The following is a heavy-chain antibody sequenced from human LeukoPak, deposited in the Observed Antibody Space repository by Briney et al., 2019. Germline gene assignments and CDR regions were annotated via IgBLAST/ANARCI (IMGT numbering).Heavy chain of an antibody. Sequence: HPGRSLRLSCAASGFTFSSYGMHWVRQAPGKGLEWVAVIWYDGSNKYYADSVKGRFTISRDNSKNTLYLQMNSLRAEDTAVYYCAKDLIIPDIVVVPAVLFDYWGQGTLVTVSS. J-gene: IGHJ4*02. CDR2: IWYDGSNK. V-gene: IGHV3-33*06. CDR3: AKDLIIPDIVVVPAVLFDY. CDR1: GFTFSSYG. D-gene: IGHD2-2*01.